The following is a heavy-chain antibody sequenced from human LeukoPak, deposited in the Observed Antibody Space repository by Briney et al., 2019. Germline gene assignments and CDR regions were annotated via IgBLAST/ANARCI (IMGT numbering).Heavy chain of an antibody. CDR2: IYGGGAP. CDR1: GFTVSSNY. V-gene: IGHV3-66*01. CDR3: ARDFYYGSGSYSYYFDY. D-gene: IGHD3-10*01. J-gene: IGHJ4*02. Sequence: PGGSLRLSCAASGFTVSSNYVNWVRQAPGKGLEWVSVIYGGGAPYYADSVKGRFIISRDNSKNTLYLQMNSLSAEDKAVYYCARDFYYGSGSYSYYFDYWGQGTLVTVSS.